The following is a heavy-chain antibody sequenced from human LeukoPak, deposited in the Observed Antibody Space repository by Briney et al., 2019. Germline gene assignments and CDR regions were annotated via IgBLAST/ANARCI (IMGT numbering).Heavy chain of an antibody. D-gene: IGHD3/OR15-3a*01. CDR3: AHLHGSTLNFAY. CDR1: GFSLTTSGVG. V-gene: IGHV2-5*01. Sequence: SGPTLVNPTQTLTLTCTFSGFSLTTSGVGVGWIRRPPGKALEWLALIYWNDDKRYSPSLKSRLTITKDTSKNQVVLTMTNMDPVDTATYYCAHLHGSTLNFAYWGQGTLVTVSS. CDR2: IYWNDDK. J-gene: IGHJ4*02.